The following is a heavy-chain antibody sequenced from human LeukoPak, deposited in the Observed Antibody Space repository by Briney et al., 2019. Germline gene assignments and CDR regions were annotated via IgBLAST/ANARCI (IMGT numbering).Heavy chain of an antibody. D-gene: IGHD2-2*01. CDR3: ATTLGYCSGTSCHNWFDP. J-gene: IGHJ5*02. Sequence: ASVKVSCKVSGYTLTELSMHWVRQAPGKGLEWMGGFDPEDGETIYAQKFQGRVTMTEDTSTDTAYMELSSLRSEDTAVYYCATTLGYCSGTSCHNWFDPWGQGTLVTVSS. CDR1: GYTLTELS. CDR2: FDPEDGET. V-gene: IGHV1-24*01.